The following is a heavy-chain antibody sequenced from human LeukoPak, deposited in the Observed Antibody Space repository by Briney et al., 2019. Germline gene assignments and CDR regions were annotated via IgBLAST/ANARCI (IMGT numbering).Heavy chain of an antibody. CDR1: AFTFNTYA. Sequence: PGGSLRLSCAASAFTFNTYAMSWVRQAPGKGLEWVSGIRGSGGSTYYADSVKGRFTISRDNSKNTLYLQMNSLRAEVTAVYYCAKEPWSFDYWGQGTRVTVSS. CDR2: IRGSGGST. CDR3: AKEPWSFDY. D-gene: IGHD2-8*02. J-gene: IGHJ4*02. V-gene: IGHV3-23*01.